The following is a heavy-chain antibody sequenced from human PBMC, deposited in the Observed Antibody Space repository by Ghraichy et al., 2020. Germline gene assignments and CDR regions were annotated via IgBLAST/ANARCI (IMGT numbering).Heavy chain of an antibody. CDR1: GGSISSYY. CDR2: IYYSGST. D-gene: IGHD2-15*01. Sequence: SETLSLTCTVSGGSISSYYWSWIRQPPGKGLEWIGYIYYSGSTNYNPSLKSRVTISVDTSKNQFSLKLSSVTAADTAVYYCARSYPAARGAFDIWGQETMVTVSS. J-gene: IGHJ3*02. V-gene: IGHV4-59*01. CDR3: ARSYPAARGAFDI.